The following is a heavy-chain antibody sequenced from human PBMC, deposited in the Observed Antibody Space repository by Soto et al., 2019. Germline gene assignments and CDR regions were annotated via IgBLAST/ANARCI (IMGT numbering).Heavy chain of an antibody. Sequence: QVQLEESGPGLVKTSETLSLTCSVSGGSVTRINYYWSWIRQPPGKGLEWIGYIYTSGSTIYNPALKSRVAISLDTSKNHYSMRLTSVTAADNAGYYCSRHQAPGYCPCDPWGQGTLVTVSS. D-gene: IGHD2-15*01. CDR2: IYTSGST. CDR1: GGSVTRINYY. J-gene: IGHJ5*02. V-gene: IGHV4-61*03. CDR3: SRHQAPGYCPCDP.